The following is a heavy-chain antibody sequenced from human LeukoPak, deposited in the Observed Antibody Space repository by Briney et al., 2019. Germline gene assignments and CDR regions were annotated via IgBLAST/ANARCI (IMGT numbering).Heavy chain of an antibody. CDR1: GFTFSSYS. J-gene: IGHJ4*02. D-gene: IGHD3-3*01. CDR3: ARDRSGNTLYYFDY. V-gene: IGHV3-21*06. CDR2: MSGSIGYM. Sequence: GGSLRLSCAVSGFTFSSYSMNWVRQAPGKGLEWVSSMSGSIGYMDYADSVKGRFTISRDNAKNSLYLQMNSLRAEDTAVYYCARDRSGNTLYYFDYWGQGTLVTVSS.